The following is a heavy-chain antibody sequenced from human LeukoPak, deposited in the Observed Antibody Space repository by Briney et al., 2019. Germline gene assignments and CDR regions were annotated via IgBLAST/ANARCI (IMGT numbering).Heavy chain of an antibody. CDR3: AREGIDGLSLEWMGYYFDY. V-gene: IGHV4-59*01. CDR2: IYYSGST. D-gene: IGHD3-9*01. J-gene: IGHJ4*02. CDR1: GGSISSYY. Sequence: PSETLSLTCTVSGGSISSYYWSWIRQPPGKGLEWIGYIYYSGSTNYNPSLKSRVTISVDTSKNQFSLKLSSVTAADTAVYYCAREGIDGLSLEWMGYYFDYWGQGTLVTVSS.